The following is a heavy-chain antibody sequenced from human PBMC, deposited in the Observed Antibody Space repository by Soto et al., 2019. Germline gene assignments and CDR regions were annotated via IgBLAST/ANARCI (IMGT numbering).Heavy chain of an antibody. CDR1: GDSVSSNSAA. CDR2: TYYRSKRYN. CDR3: ARVVAGGSGTTGTTPYYYYMDV. D-gene: IGHD1-1*01. J-gene: IGHJ6*03. V-gene: IGHV6-1*01. Sequence: PSQTLSLTCAISGDSVSSNSAAWNWIRQSPSRGLEWLGRTYYRSKRYNDYAVSVKSRITINPDTSKNQFSLQLNSVTPEDTAVYYCARVVAGGSGTTGTTPYYYYMDVWGKGTTVTVSS.